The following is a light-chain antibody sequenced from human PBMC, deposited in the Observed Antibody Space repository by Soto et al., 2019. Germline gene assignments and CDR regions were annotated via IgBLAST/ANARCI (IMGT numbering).Light chain of an antibody. CDR1: SSNIGSNY. V-gene: IGLV1-47*01. J-gene: IGLJ1*01. CDR3: AAWDDSLSGRV. Sequence: QSVLTQPPSASGTPGRRVTISCSGSSSNIGSNYVYWYQQLPGTAPKLLIYRNNQRPSGVPDRFSGSKSGTSASLAISGLRSEDEADYYCAAWDDSLSGRVFGTGTKATVL. CDR2: RNN.